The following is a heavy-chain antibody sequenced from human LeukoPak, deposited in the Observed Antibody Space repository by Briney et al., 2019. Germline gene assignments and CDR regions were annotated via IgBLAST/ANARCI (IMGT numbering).Heavy chain of an antibody. V-gene: IGHV3-21*01. J-gene: IGHJ4*02. CDR2: ISYLSSHV. D-gene: IGHD3-16*01. CDR3: GRAFPPLRTSSAGDL. Sequence: GGSLRLSCSASGFTFSDYDMNWVRQAPGKGLEWVSSISYLSSHVYYGDSVQGRFSISRDNAKNSLYLQMNSLGAEDTAIYYCGRAFPPLRTSSAGDLWGPGILVTVSS. CDR1: GFTFSDYD.